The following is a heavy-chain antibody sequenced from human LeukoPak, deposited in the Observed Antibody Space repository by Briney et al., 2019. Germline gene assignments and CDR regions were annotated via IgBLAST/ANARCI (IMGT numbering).Heavy chain of an antibody. CDR3: ARGPYSYDSSGAFDI. CDR2: ISSSGST. J-gene: IGHJ3*02. V-gene: IGHV4-61*02. Sequence: SETLSLTCTGSGDSISSGDYYWSWIRQPAGKELEWIGRISSSGSTNYNPSLKSRVTISVDTSKNQFSLKLSSVTAADTAVYFCARGPYSYDSSGAFDIWGQGTMVTVSS. CDR1: GDSISSGDYY. D-gene: IGHD3-22*01.